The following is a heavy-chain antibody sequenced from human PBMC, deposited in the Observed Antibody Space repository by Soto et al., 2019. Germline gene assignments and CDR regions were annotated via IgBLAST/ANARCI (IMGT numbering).Heavy chain of an antibody. CDR3: ASYVTTVTYYFDY. CDR1: GGSISSGDYY. CDR2: IYYSGST. J-gene: IGHJ4*02. D-gene: IGHD4-17*01. V-gene: IGHV4-30-4*01. Sequence: QVQLQESGPGLVKPSQTLSLTCTVSGGSISSGDYYWSWIRQPPGTGLEWIGYIYYSGSTYYNPSLKSRVTISVDTSKNQFSLKLSSVTAADTAVYYCASYVTTVTYYFDYWGQGTLVTVSS.